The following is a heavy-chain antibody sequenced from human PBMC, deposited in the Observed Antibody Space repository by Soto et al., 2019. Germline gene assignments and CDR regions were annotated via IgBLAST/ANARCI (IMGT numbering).Heavy chain of an antibody. CDR1: GGSISSSSYY. J-gene: IGHJ4*02. CDR3: ARQLARGSAPALRY. V-gene: IGHV4-39*01. Sequence: QLQLQESGPGLVKPSETLSLTCTVSGGSISSSSYYWGWIRQPPGKGLEWIGSIYYSGSTYYNPSLKTRVTISVDTSKNPFSLKLSSVTAAATAVYYCARQLARGSAPALRYWGQGTLVTVSS. D-gene: IGHD5-12*01. CDR2: IYYSGST.